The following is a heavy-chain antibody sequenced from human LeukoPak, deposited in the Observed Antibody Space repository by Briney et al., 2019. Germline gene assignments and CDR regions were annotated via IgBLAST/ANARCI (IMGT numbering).Heavy chain of an antibody. J-gene: IGHJ6*03. Sequence: GGSLRLSCAASGFTFSSYSMNWVRQAPGKGLEWVSYISSSSSTIYYADSVKGRFTISRDNAKNSLYLQMNSLRAEDTAAYYCARAPSTVTTWDYYYYMDVWGKGTTVTVFS. D-gene: IGHD4-17*01. V-gene: IGHV3-48*01. CDR3: ARAPSTVTTWDYYYYMDV. CDR1: GFTFSSYS. CDR2: ISSSSSTI.